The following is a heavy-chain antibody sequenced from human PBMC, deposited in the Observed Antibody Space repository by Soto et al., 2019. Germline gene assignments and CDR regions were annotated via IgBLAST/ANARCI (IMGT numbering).Heavy chain of an antibody. CDR3: ARDSGSP. D-gene: IGHD3-10*01. CDR1: GYTFATYA. V-gene: IGHV1-3*01. CDR2: INPDNGNT. Sequence: AASVKVSCKASGYTFATYAIHWVRQAPGQRLEWMGWINPDNGNTKYSQKFQGRVIISRDTSASTGYMELSSLTYEDTAVYYCARDSGSPWGPGTLVTVSS. J-gene: IGHJ5*02.